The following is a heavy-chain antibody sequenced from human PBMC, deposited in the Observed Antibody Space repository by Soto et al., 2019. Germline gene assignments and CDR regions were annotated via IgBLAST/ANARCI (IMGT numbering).Heavy chain of an antibody. D-gene: IGHD3-10*01. V-gene: IGHV3-43*01. CDR3: AKNIGAHGSGGGDV. CDR1: GFTFGSYT. CDR2: ISWNGGSS. Sequence: EEQLVESGGAVVQPGGSLRLSCEASGFTFGSYTMHWVRQAPGKGLEWVSLISWNGGSSFYADSVKGRFTISRDNSRASLFLQMNSLRPEDSALYYCAKNIGAHGSGGGDVWGHGTTVTVSS. J-gene: IGHJ6*02.